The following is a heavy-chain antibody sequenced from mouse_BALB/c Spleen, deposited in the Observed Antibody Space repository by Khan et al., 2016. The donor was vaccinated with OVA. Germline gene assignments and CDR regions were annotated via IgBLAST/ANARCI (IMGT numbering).Heavy chain of an antibody. J-gene: IGHJ2*01. CDR1: GYTFTNYG. V-gene: IGHV9-3-1*01. D-gene: IGHD6-2*01. Sequence: QIQLVQSGPEVKKPGETVKISCKASGYTFTNYGMHWMKQAPGKGLKWMGWINTHTGESTYADDFKGRFAFSLETSANTAYLHINNLKNEDTATYFCARILSVFFDYWGQGTTRTVSS. CDR2: INTHTGES. CDR3: ARILSVFFDY.